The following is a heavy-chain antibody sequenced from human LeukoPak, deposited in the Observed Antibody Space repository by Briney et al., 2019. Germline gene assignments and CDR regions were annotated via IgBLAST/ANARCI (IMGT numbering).Heavy chain of an antibody. CDR1: GGSFSGYY. D-gene: IGHD6-6*01. J-gene: IGHJ4*02. V-gene: IGHV4-34*01. Sequence: SETLSLTCAVYGGSFSGYYWSWIRQPPGKGLEWIGEINHSGSTNYNPSLKSRVTISVDTSKNQFSLKLNSVTAADTAVYYCARGRRIAARTFDYWGQGTLVTVSS. CDR2: INHSGST. CDR3: ARGRRIAARTFDY.